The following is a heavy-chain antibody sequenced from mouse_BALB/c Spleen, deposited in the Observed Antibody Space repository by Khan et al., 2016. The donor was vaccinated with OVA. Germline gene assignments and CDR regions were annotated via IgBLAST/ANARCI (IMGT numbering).Heavy chain of an antibody. Sequence: EVQLQESGPGLVKPSQSLSLTSTVTGYSITSGYAWNWIRQFPGNKLEWMGYISYSGVTSYTPSLKSRISITRDTSKNQFFLQLNSVTTEDTATYYCARGNYYGYYFDYWGQGTTLTVSS. D-gene: IGHD1-1*01. CDR2: ISYSGVT. J-gene: IGHJ2*01. V-gene: IGHV3-2*02. CDR1: GYSITSGYA. CDR3: ARGNYYGYYFDY.